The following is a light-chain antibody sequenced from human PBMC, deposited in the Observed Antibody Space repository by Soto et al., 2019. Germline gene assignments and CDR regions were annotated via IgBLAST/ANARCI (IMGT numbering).Light chain of an antibody. J-gene: IGKJ1*01. Sequence: DIQMTQSPSSLSASVGDRVTITCRATQGISNYLAWYQQKPGKVPKLLIYDASTLQSGVPSRFSGSGSGTDCTLTISSLPPEDVATYYCQKYNNVPWTFGPGTKVEIK. CDR3: QKYNNVPWT. V-gene: IGKV1-27*01. CDR1: QGISNY. CDR2: DAS.